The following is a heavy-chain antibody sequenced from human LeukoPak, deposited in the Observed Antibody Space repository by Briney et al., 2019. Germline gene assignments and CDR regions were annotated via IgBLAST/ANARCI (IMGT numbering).Heavy chain of an antibody. CDR3: ARDGDNGWDFDC. V-gene: IGHV3-23*01. J-gene: IGHJ4*02. Sequence: GGSLRLSCAASGFTFSTYAMSWVRQAPGKGLEWVSGMGSSTDSTYYADSVKGRFAISRDNSKNTLYLQMNSLRAEDTAVYYCARDGDNGWDFDCWGQGTLVTVSS. CDR1: GFTFSTYA. D-gene: IGHD6-19*01. CDR2: MGSSTDST.